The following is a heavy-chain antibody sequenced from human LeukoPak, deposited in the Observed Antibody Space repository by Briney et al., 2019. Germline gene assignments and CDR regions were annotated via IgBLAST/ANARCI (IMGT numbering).Heavy chain of an antibody. Sequence: RSETLSLTCTVSGGSISSHYWSWIRQPPGKGLEWIGYIYYSGSTNYNPSLKSRVTISVDTSKNQFSLKLSSVTAADTAVYYCARSVVPAATSGWLDPWGQGTLVTVSS. V-gene: IGHV4-59*11. CDR2: IYYSGST. CDR1: GGSISSHY. D-gene: IGHD2-2*01. CDR3: ARSVVPAATSGWLDP. J-gene: IGHJ5*02.